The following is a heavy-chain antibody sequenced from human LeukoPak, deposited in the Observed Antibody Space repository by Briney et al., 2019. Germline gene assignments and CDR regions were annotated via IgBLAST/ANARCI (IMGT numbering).Heavy chain of an antibody. D-gene: IGHD3-10*01. V-gene: IGHV4-34*08. CDR3: ARYYYGSGSPYNWFDP. CDR2: INHSGST. J-gene: IGHJ5*02. CDR1: GFTFSDYY. Sequence: GSLRLSCAASGFTFSDYYMSWIRQPPGKGLEWIGEINHSGSTNYNPSLKSRVTISVDTSKNQFSLKLSSVTAADTAVYYCARYYYGSGSPYNWFDPWGQGTLVTVSS.